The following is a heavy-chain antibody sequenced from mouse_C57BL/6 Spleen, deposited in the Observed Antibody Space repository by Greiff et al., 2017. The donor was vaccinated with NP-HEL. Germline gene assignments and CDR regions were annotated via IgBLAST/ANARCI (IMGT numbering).Heavy chain of an antibody. CDR1: GFTFSSYA. CDR3: ARDEGYYGRRGYFDV. V-gene: IGHV5-4*01. D-gene: IGHD1-1*01. J-gene: IGHJ1*03. Sequence: DVKLVESGGGLVKPGGSLKLSCAASGFTFSSYAMSRVRQTPEKRLEWVATISDGGSYTYYPDNVKGRFTISRDNAKNNLYLQMSHLKSEDTAMYYCARDEGYYGRRGYFDVWGTGTTVTVSS. CDR2: ISDGGSYT.